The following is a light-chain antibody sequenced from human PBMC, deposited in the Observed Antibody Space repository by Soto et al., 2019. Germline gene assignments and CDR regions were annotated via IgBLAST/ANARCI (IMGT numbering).Light chain of an antibody. Sequence: DIQMTQSPSSLSASVGDRVTLTCRASENIRTYLNWYQQRPETAPKLLIYAASTLQSGVPSRFSGGGSGTEFNLTIGSLQPDDFATYYCQQSYTAPSSVTFGPGTKV. CDR3: QQSYTAPSSVT. V-gene: IGKV1-39*01. J-gene: IGKJ1*01. CDR2: AAS. CDR1: ENIRTY.